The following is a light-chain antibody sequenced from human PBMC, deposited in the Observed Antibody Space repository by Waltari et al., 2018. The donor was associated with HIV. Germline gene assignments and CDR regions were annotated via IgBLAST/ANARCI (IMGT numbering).Light chain of an antibody. Sequence: DIQMTQSPSSVSASVGDRVSITCRASQSISRHLNWYQQKPGNTPKLLIYGASTLQSGVPSRFGGSGSGTDFTLVISSLQPEDVATYYCHQSYSPPHTFGQGTKLGIK. J-gene: IGKJ2*01. CDR2: GAS. CDR3: HQSYSPPHT. CDR1: QSISRH. V-gene: IGKV1-39*01.